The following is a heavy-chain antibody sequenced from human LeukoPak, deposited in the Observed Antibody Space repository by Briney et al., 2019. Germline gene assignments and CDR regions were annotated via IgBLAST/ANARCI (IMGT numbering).Heavy chain of an antibody. V-gene: IGHV4-30-4*01. CDR2: IYYSGST. J-gene: IGHJ5*02. CDR3: ARARLVVPAANSPFDP. Sequence: SETLSLTCTVSGGSISSGDYSWSWIRQPPGKGLEWIGYIYYSGSTYYNPSLKSRVTISVDTSKNQFSLKLSSVTAADTAVYYCARARLVVPAANSPFDPWGQGTLVTVSS. CDR1: GGSISSGDYS. D-gene: IGHD2-2*01.